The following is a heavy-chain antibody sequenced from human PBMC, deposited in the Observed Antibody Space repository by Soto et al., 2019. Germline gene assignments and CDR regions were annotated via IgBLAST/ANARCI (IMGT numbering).Heavy chain of an antibody. V-gene: IGHV4-30-4*01. Sequence: PSETLSLTCTVSGGSISSGDYYWSWIRQPPGKGLEWIGYIYYSGSTYYNPSLKSRVTISVDTSKNQFSLRLSSVTAADTAVYYCARDFNWNYDYWFDPWGQGTLVTVPQ. CDR3: ARDFNWNYDYWFDP. D-gene: IGHD1-7*01. CDR2: IYYSGST. CDR1: GGSISSGDYY. J-gene: IGHJ5*02.